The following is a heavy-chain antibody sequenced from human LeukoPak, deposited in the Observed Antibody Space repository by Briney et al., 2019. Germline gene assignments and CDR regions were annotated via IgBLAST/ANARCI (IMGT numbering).Heavy chain of an antibody. D-gene: IGHD3-10*01. J-gene: IGHJ4*02. CDR3: AKFYYGSGSYPLNFDY. V-gene: IGHV3-23*01. Sequence: GGSLRLSCAASGFSFGTHGMSWVRQAPGKGLEWVSTIRTSDANVYYADSVKGRFTISRDNSMNTLYLQMNSLRAEDTALYYCAKFYYGSGSYPLNFDYWGQGTLVTVSS. CDR1: GFSFGTHG. CDR2: IRTSDANV.